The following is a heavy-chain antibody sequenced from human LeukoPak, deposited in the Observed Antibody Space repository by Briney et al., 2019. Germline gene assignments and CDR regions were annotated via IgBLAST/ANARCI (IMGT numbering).Heavy chain of an antibody. V-gene: IGHV4-59*01. CDR3: ARRYSSGWYLGLNAFDI. D-gene: IGHD6-19*01. J-gene: IGHJ3*02. CDR2: IYYSGST. Sequence: SETLSLTCTVSGGSISSYYWSWIRQPPGKGLGWIGYIYYSGSTNYNPSLKSRVTISVDTSKNQFSLKLSSVTAADTAVYYCARRYSSGWYLGLNAFDIWGQGTMVTVSS. CDR1: GGSISSYY.